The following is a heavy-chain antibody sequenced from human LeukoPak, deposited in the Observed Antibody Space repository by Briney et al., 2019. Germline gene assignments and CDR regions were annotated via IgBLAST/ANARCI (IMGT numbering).Heavy chain of an antibody. D-gene: IGHD3-10*02. CDR2: ISSSGSTI. J-gene: IGHJ3*01. Sequence: GGSLRLSCAASGFTFSSYEMNWVRQAPGKGLEWVSYISSSGSTIYYADSVKGRFTISRDNAKNSLYLQMNSLRAEDTAVYYCAELGITMIGGVWGQGTMVTVSS. V-gene: IGHV3-48*03. CDR3: AELGITMIGGV. CDR1: GFTFSSYE.